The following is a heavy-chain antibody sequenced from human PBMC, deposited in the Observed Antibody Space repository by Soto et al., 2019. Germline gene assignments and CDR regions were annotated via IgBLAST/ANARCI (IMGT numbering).Heavy chain of an antibody. CDR1: GFTFSSYA. CDR2: ISYDGSNK. CDR3: ARCGGVVGADVGGMDV. V-gene: IGHV3-30-3*01. D-gene: IGHD1-26*01. J-gene: IGHJ6*02. Sequence: QVQLVESGGGVVQPGRSLRLSCAASGFTFSSYAMHWVRQAPGKGLEWVAVISYDGSNKYYADSVKGRFTISRDNSKNTLYLQMNSLRAEDTAVYYCARCGGVVGADVGGMDVWGQGTTVTVSS.